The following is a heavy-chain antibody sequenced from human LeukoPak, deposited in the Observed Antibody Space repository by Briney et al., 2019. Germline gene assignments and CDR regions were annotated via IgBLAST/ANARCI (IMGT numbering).Heavy chain of an antibody. D-gene: IGHD2-15*01. J-gene: IGHJ4*02. CDR3: AKESGGIPDY. V-gene: IGHV3-33*06. CDR2: IWYDGSNK. CDR1: GFTFSSYG. Sequence: AGRSLRLSCAASGFTFSSYGMHWVRQAPGKGLEWVAVIWYDGSNKYYADSVKGRFTISSDNSKNTLYLQMNSPRAEDTAVYYCAKESGGIPDYWGQGTLVTVSS.